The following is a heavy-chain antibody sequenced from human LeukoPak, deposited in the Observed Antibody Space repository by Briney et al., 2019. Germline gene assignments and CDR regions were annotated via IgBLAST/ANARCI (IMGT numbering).Heavy chain of an antibody. D-gene: IGHD2-8*01. V-gene: IGHV3-11*04. J-gene: IGHJ6*03. CDR3: ARTDIVLMVYASYYMDV. CDR1: GFTFSDYY. CDR2: ISSSGSTI. Sequence: PGGSLRLSCAASGFTFSDYYMSWIRQAPGKGLEWASYISSSGSTIYYADSVKGRFTISRDNAKNSLYLQMNSLRAEDTAVYYCARTDIVLMVYASYYMDVWGKGTTVTVSS.